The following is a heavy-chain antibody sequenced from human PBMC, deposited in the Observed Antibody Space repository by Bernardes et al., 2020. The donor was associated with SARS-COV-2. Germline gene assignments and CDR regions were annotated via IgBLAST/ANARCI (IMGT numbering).Heavy chain of an antibody. V-gene: IGHV5-51*01. CDR1: DYTFTNYW. J-gene: IGHJ6*02. Sequence: ESLKISCKGSDYTFTNYWIGWVRQMPGKGLEWMGIIYPGDSDTKYSPSFQGRVTISADKSVNTAYLQWSSLKASDTAIYYCARRRYGDFGVDVWGQGTTVPVSS. D-gene: IGHD4-17*01. CDR3: ARRRYGDFGVDV. CDR2: IYPGDSDT.